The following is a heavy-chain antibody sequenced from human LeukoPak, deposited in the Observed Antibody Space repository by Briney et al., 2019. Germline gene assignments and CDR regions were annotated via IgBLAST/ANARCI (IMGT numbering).Heavy chain of an antibody. CDR1: RFTFSTYA. V-gene: IGHV3-23*01. J-gene: IGHJ4*02. CDR3: ARKALGYRLGYGDY. CDR2: ISANGGST. D-gene: IGHD5-12*01. Sequence: PGGSLRLSCAASRFTFSTYAMSWVRLAPGKGLGWVSAISANGGSTFYADSVKGRFTVSRDSSKDTLYLQMNSLRAEDTAVYFCARKALGYRLGYGDYWGQGTLVTVSS.